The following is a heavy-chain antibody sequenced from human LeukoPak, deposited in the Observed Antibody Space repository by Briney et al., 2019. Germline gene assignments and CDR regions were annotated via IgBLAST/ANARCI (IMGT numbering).Heavy chain of an antibody. CDR3: AKIRFLEPNDY. J-gene: IGHJ4*02. D-gene: IGHD3-3*01. CDR1: GFTFGDYA. Sequence: PGGSLRLSCTASGFTFGDYAMSWVRQAPGKGLEWVSAISGSGGSTYYADSVKGRFTISRDNSKNTLYLQMNSLRAEDTAVYYCAKIRFLEPNDYWGQGTLVTVSS. V-gene: IGHV3-23*01. CDR2: ISGSGGST.